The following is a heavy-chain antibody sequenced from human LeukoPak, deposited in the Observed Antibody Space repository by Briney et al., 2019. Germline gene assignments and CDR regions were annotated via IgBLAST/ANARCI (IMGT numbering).Heavy chain of an antibody. CDR1: GGPFSGYY. CDR3: ARRGPYSSSPYYYYYYMDV. V-gene: IGHV4-34*01. J-gene: IGHJ6*03. Sequence: RPSETLSLTCAVYGGPFSGYYWSWVRQPPGKGLEWIGEINYSGSTNYNPSLKSRVTISVDTSKNQFSLKLSSVTAADTAVYYCARRGPYSSSPYYYYYYMDVWGKGTTVTVSS. CDR2: INYSGST. D-gene: IGHD6-6*01.